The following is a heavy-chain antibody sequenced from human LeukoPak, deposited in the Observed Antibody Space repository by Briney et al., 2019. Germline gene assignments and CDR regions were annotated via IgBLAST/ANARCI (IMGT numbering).Heavy chain of an antibody. J-gene: IGHJ6*02. CDR1: GGSIRSYY. D-gene: IGHD2-15*01. Sequence: PSETLSLTCTVSGGSIRSYYWSWIRQPPGKGLEWIGYIYSSGSTDYNPSLKSRVTISVDTSKNQFSLKLNSVTAADTAVYYCARDERISPYYAMDVWGQGTTVTVSS. V-gene: IGHV4-59*01. CDR2: IYSSGST. CDR3: ARDERISPYYAMDV.